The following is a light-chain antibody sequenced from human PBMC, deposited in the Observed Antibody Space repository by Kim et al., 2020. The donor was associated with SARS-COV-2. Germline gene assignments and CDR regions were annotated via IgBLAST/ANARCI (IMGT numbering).Light chain of an antibody. CDR3: QSYNRDNVI. CDR1: SGSIDDKY. J-gene: IGLJ2*01. CDR2: EDD. V-gene: IGLV6-57*03. Sequence: GRTVTISCTLSSGSIDDKYVQWYQQRPGGVPTTVIYEDDQRPSGVSDRFSGSIDNSSNSASLTISGVRTEDEADYYCQSYNRDNVIFGGGTQLTVL.